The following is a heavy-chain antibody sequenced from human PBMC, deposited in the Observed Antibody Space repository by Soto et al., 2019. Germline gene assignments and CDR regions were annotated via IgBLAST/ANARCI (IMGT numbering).Heavy chain of an antibody. CDR3: ARLNRDYYYYGMDV. Sequence: SETLSLTCAVSGDPTSSSKWWTWVRQTPGKGLEWIGKIDQNGITNYNPSLESRVTILKDNSKNQLSLKLTSVTAVDSAVYYCARLNRDYYYYGMDVWGQGATVTVSS. CDR2: IDQNGIT. V-gene: IGHV4-4*02. CDR1: GDPTSSSKW. J-gene: IGHJ6*02.